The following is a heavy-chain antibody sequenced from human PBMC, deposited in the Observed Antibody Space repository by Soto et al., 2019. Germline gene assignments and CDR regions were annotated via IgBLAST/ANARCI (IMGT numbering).Heavy chain of an antibody. J-gene: IGHJ4*02. CDR2: IYPGDSDT. Sequence: GESLKISCKGSGYSFTSYWIGWVRQMPGKGLEWMGIIYPGDSDTRYSPSFQGQVTISADKSISTAYLQWSSLKASDTAMYYCARQWDYSSGWTLGFDYWGQGTLVTVSS. CDR3: ARQWDYSSGWTLGFDY. CDR1: GYSFTSYW. D-gene: IGHD6-19*01. V-gene: IGHV5-51*01.